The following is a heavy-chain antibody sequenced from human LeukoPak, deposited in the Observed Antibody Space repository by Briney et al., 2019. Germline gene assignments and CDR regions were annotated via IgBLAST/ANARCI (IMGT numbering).Heavy chain of an antibody. V-gene: IGHV3-66*01. J-gene: IGHJ4*02. CDR1: GFTVSSNY. Sequence: QSGGSLRLSCAASGFTVSSNYMSWVRQAPGKGLERVSVIYSGGSTYYADSVKGRFTISRDNSKNTLYLQMNSLRAEDTAVYYCARIHLPYSGYPSYFDYWGQGTLVTVSS. CDR2: IYSGGST. CDR3: ARIHLPYSGYPSYFDY. D-gene: IGHD5-12*01.